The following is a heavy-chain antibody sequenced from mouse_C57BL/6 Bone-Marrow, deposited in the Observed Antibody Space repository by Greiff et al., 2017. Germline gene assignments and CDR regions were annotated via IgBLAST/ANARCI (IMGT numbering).Heavy chain of an antibody. CDR3: AMCYDYDYSMDY. D-gene: IGHD2-4*01. CDR1: GYSFTDYN. Sequence: EVHLVESGPELVKPGASVKISCKASGYSFTDYNMNWVKQSNGKSLEWIGVINPNYGTTSYNQKFKGKATLTVDQSSSTAYMQLISLTSEDSAVYYCAMCYDYDYSMDYWGQGTSATVSS. CDR2: INPNYGTT. J-gene: IGHJ4*01. V-gene: IGHV1-39*01.